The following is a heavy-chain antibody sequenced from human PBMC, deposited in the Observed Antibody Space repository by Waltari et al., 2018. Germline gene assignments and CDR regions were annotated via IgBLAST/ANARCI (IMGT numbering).Heavy chain of an antibody. Sequence: QVQLQQWGAGLLKPSETLSLTCAVYGGSFSGYYWSWIRQPPGKGLEWIGEINHSGSTTYTPSLKGRVTISVDTSKNQFSLKLSSVTAADTAVYYGARPSHYDFWSGPSRGWYFDLWGRGTLVTVSS. CDR3: ARPSHYDFWSGPSRGWYFDL. CDR2: INHSGST. V-gene: IGHV4-34*01. J-gene: IGHJ2*01. CDR1: GGSFSGYY. D-gene: IGHD3-3*01.